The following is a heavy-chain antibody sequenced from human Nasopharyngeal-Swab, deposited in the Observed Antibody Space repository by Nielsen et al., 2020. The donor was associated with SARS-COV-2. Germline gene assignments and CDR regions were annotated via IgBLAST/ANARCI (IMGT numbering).Heavy chain of an antibody. CDR2: ITSGNSV. D-gene: IGHD5-24*01. V-gene: IGHV3-69-1*01. CDR3: ARERGDGYGDY. J-gene: IGHJ4*02. Sequence: GGSLRLSCATSGFTFSPYTMTWVRQAPGKGLQWISYITSGNSVQYADSVRGRFTISRDNTKNSLYLQMNSLTAEDTAVYYCARERGDGYGDYWGQGTLVTVSS. CDR1: GFTFSPYT.